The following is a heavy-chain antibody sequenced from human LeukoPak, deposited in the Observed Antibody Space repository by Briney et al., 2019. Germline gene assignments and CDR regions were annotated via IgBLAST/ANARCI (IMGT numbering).Heavy chain of an antibody. J-gene: IGHJ4*02. Sequence: ASVKLSCKASGYIFTSYGISWVRQAPGQGLEWMGWISAYNGNTNYAQKLQGRVTMTTDTSPSTAYMERRSLRSDDTAVYYCASVPPVPAAIWDFDYWGQGTLVTVSS. CDR1: GYIFTSYG. V-gene: IGHV1-18*01. D-gene: IGHD2-2*01. CDR2: ISAYNGNT. CDR3: ASVPPVPAAIWDFDY.